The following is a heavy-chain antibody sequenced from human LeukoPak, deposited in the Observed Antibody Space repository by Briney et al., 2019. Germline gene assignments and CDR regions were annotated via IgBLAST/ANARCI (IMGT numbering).Heavy chain of an antibody. Sequence: PGGSLRLSCAASGFTFSSYAMSWVRQAPGKGLEWVSAISGSGGSTYYADSVKGRFTISRDNSKNTLYLQMNSLRAEDTAVYYCAKVAYCGGDCYYSYWYFDLWGRGTLVTVSS. V-gene: IGHV3-23*01. CDR1: GFTFSSYA. J-gene: IGHJ2*01. CDR3: AKVAYCGGDCYYSYWYFDL. CDR2: ISGSGGST. D-gene: IGHD2-21*02.